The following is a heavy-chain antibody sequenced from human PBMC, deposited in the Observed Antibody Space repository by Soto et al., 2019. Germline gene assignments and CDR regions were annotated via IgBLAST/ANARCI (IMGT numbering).Heavy chain of an antibody. J-gene: IGHJ6*02. D-gene: IGHD6-25*01. V-gene: IGHV1-69*01. CDR1: GGTFSSYA. Sequence: QVQLVQSGAEVKKPGSSVKVSCKASGGTFSSYAISWVRQAPGQGLEWMGGIIPIFGTANYAQKFQGRVTISAAESTSTAYMEVSSQRSEDTAEDYGARGHATGYERLGGTPSYYYYGMDVWGQGTTVTVSS. CDR2: IIPIFGTA. CDR3: ARGHATGYERLGGTPSYYYYGMDV.